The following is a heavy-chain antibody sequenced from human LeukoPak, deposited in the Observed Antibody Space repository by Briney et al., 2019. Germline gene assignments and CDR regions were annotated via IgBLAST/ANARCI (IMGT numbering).Heavy chain of an antibody. CDR1: GFTFSYYS. Sequence: GGSLRLSCAASGFTFSYYSMNWVRQAPGKGPGWVSSIGSSSGYTYYADSVKGRFTISRDNAKNSLYLQMNSLRAEDTAVYYCARDPGAAAGLFDYWGQGTVVTVSS. J-gene: IGHJ4*02. V-gene: IGHV3-21*01. D-gene: IGHD6-13*01. CDR3: ARDPGAAAGLFDY. CDR2: IGSSSGYT.